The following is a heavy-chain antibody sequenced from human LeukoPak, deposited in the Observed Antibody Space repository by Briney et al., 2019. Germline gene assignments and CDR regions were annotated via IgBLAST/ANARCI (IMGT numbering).Heavy chain of an antibody. Sequence: PGGSLRLSCAASGFTFSSYSMNWVRQAPGKGLEWVSSISSSSSYIYYADSVKGRFTISRDNAKNSLYLQMNSLRAEDTAVYYCARDGIYRGVVVASDYWGQGTLVTVSS. CDR1: GFTFSSYS. V-gene: IGHV3-21*01. CDR3: ARDGIYRGVVVASDY. J-gene: IGHJ4*02. D-gene: IGHD2-15*01. CDR2: ISSSSSYI.